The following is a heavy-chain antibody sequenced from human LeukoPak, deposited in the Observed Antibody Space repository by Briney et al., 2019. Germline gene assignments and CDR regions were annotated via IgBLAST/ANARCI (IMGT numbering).Heavy chain of an antibody. J-gene: IGHJ4*02. CDR2: INRVGSST. CDR1: GFTFSNYW. V-gene: IGHV3-74*01. CDR3: ARGKDGTLSSFDY. Sequence: GGSLRLSCAASGFTFSNYWMHWVRQAPGKGLVWVSRINRVGSSTRYADSVKGRFTISRDNAKNTLYLQMNSLRAEDTAVYYCARGKDGTLSSFDYWGQGTLVTVSS. D-gene: IGHD5-24*01.